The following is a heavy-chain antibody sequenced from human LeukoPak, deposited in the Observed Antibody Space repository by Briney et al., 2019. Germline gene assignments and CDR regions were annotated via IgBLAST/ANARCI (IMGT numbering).Heavy chain of an antibody. V-gene: IGHV3-30*02. CDR1: GFTFSSYG. Sequence: PGGSLRLSCAASGFTFSSYGMHWVRQAPGKGLEWVAFIRYDGSNKYYADSVKGRFTISRDNSKNTLYLQMNSLRAEDTAVYYCAKDLWFRDGVPSDYWGQGTLVTVSS. J-gene: IGHJ4*02. D-gene: IGHD3-10*01. CDR2: IRYDGSNK. CDR3: AKDLWFRDGVPSDY.